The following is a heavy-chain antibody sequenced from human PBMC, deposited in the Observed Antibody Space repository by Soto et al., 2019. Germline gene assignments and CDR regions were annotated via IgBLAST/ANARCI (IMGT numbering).Heavy chain of an antibody. V-gene: IGHV5-10-1*01. CDR3: ARHLVDWNSADY. CDR2: IDPSDSYT. CDR1: GYSFTSYW. Sequence: ESLKISCKGSGYSFTSYWITWVRQTPGKGLEWMGRIDPSDSYTNYSPSFQGHVTISVDKSISAAYLQWSSLKASDTAMYYCARHLVDWNSADYWGQGTLVTVSS. J-gene: IGHJ4*02. D-gene: IGHD1-7*01.